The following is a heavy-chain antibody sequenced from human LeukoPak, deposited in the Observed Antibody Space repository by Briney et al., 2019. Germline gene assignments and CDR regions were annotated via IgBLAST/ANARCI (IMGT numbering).Heavy chain of an antibody. J-gene: IGHJ4*02. CDR1: GFTFSDYN. CDR3: ARDVFYGSGSPRLDY. Sequence: GGSLRLSCAASGFTFSDYNMHWVRQVPGKGLESVSYISRSGNIIYYADSVKGRFTISRDNAKNSLYPQMNSLRADDTAIYYCARDVFYGSGSPRLDYWGQGTLVTVSS. V-gene: IGHV3-48*01. CDR2: ISRSGNII. D-gene: IGHD3-10*01.